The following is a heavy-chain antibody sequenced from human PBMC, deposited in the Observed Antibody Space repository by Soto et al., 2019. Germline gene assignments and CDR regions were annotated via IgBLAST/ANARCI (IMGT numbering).Heavy chain of an antibody. J-gene: IGHJ3*02. D-gene: IGHD3-22*01. CDR1: GYTFTSSG. CDR2: ISAYNGNT. CDR3: ARDYYDSSGYFPPYGFDI. V-gene: IGHV1-18*01. Sequence: GASVKVSCKASGYTFTSSGISWVRQAPGQGLEWMGWISAYNGNTNYAQKLQGRVTMTTDTSTSTAYMELRTLRSDDTAVYYCARDYYDSSGYFPPYGFDIWGKGTMVTVSS.